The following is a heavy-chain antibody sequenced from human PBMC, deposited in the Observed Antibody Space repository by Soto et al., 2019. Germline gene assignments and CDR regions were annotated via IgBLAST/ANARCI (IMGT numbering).Heavy chain of an antibody. V-gene: IGHV3-30*18. CDR2: ISYDGSNT. J-gene: IGHJ4*02. Sequence: QVQLVESGGGVVQPGRSLRLSCVASGFTFSSYGMHWVRQAPGKGLEWVASISYDGSNTYYADSVKGRFTISRDNSKNTLYLQMNSLRAEETSVYYCAKEGGLSGSYYISSSYYFAYWGQGTLVTVSS. CDR3: AKEGGLSGSYYISSSYYFAY. D-gene: IGHD1-26*01. CDR1: GFTFSSYG.